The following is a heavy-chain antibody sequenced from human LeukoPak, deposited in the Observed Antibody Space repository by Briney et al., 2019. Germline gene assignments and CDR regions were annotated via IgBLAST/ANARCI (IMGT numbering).Heavy chain of an antibody. J-gene: IGHJ6*03. V-gene: IGHV3-30*04. CDR2: ISYDGSNK. D-gene: IGHD3-10*01. CDR1: GFTFSSYA. Sequence: GGSLRLSCAASGFTFSSYAMHWVRQAPGKGLEWVAVISYDGSNKYYADSVKGRFTISRDNSKNTLYLQMNSLRAEDTAVYYCAKGLWFPFMDVWGKGTTVTISS. CDR3: AKGLWFPFMDV.